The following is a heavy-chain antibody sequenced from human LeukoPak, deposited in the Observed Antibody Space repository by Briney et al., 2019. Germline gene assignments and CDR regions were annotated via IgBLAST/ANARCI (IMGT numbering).Heavy chain of an antibody. V-gene: IGHV1-8*01. CDR1: GYTFTSYD. CDR3: ARARGYCSSTSCYPFGY. Sequence: ASVKVSCKASGYTFTSYDINWVRQATGQGLEWMGWMSPNSGNTGYAQKFQGRVTMTRNTSISTAYMELSSLRSEDTAVYYCARARGYCSSTSCYPFGYWGQGTLVTVSS. J-gene: IGHJ4*02. CDR2: MSPNSGNT. D-gene: IGHD2-2*01.